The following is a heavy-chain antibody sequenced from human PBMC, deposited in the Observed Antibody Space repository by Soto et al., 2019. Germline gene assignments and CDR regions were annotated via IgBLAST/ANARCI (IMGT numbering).Heavy chain of an antibody. V-gene: IGHV4-4*07. CDR2: IYATGTT. J-gene: IGHJ5*02. Sequence: PSETLSLTCAVSGASISGFYWSWIRKSAGKGLEWIGRIYATGTTDYNPSLKSRVMMSVDTSKKQFSLKLRSVTAADTAVYYCVRDGTKTLRDWFDPWGQGISVTVSS. CDR3: VRDGTKTLRDWFDP. D-gene: IGHD1-1*01. CDR1: GASISGFY.